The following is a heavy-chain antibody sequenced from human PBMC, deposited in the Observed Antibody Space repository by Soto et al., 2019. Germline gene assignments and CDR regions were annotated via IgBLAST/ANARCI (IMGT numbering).Heavy chain of an antibody. J-gene: IGHJ3*02. CDR1: GGSFSGYY. CDR2: INHSRST. D-gene: IGHD5-12*01. V-gene: IGHV4-34*01. Sequence: QVQLQQWGAGLLKPSETLSLTCAVYGGSFSGYYWSWIRQPPGKGLEWIGEINHSRSTNYNPSLKSRVTISVDTSKNQFSLKLSSVTAADTAVYYCARRGYPDIWGQGTMVTVSS. CDR3: ARRGYPDI.